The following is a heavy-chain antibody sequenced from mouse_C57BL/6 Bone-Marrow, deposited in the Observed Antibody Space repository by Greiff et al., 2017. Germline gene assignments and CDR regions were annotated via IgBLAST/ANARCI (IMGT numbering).Heavy chain of an antibody. V-gene: IGHV2-2*01. D-gene: IGHD2-4*01. CDR2: IWSGGST. CDR1: GFSLTSYG. J-gene: IGHJ3*01. CDR3: ARDFEGLYYDYGAY. Sequence: QVQLQQSGPGLVQPSPSLSITCTVSGFSLTSYGVHWVRQSPGKGLEWLGVIWSGGSTDYNAAFISRRSISKDNSKSKVFFKMNSLQADDTAIYYCARDFEGLYYDYGAYWGQGTLVTVSA.